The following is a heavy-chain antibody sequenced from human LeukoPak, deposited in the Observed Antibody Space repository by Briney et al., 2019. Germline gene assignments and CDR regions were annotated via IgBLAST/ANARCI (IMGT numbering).Heavy chain of an antibody. D-gene: IGHD2-21*02. J-gene: IGHJ3*02. V-gene: IGHV4-59*01. CDR1: GGSISNFY. CDR2: IYYSGST. Sequence: SETLSLTCTVSGGSISNFYWSWIRQPPGKGLEWIGNIYYSGSTNNNPSLKSRVTISVDTSKNQFSLKLSSVTAADTAVYYCASTRQYCGGDCYSGTFDIWGQGTMVTVSS. CDR3: ASTRQYCGGDCYSGTFDI.